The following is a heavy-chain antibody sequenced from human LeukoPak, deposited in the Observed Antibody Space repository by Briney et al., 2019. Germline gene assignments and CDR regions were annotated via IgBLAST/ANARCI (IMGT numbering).Heavy chain of an antibody. Sequence: SQTLSLTCTVSGGSISSGGYYWSWIRQHPGKGLEWIGYIYYSGSTYYNPSLKSRVTISVDTSKNQFSLKLSSVTAADTAVYYCARDVSRGGKVAATPESIWGQGTLVTVSS. CDR2: IYYSGST. V-gene: IGHV4-31*03. CDR3: ARDVSRGGKVAATPESI. J-gene: IGHJ4*02. D-gene: IGHD2-15*01. CDR1: GGSISSGGYY.